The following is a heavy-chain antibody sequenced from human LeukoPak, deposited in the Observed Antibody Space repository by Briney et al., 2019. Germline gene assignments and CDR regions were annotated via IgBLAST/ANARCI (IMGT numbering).Heavy chain of an antibody. CDR3: ARADVVVVAEYYFDY. J-gene: IGHJ4*02. V-gene: IGHV3-30*01. Sequence: GGSLRLSCAASGFTFSSYAMPWVRQAPGKGLEWVAVISSDGSNKYYADSVKGRFTISRANSKNTLYLQMNSLRAEDTAVYYCARADVVVVAEYYFDYWGQGTLVTVSS. CDR1: GFTFSSYA. CDR2: ISSDGSNK. D-gene: IGHD2-15*01.